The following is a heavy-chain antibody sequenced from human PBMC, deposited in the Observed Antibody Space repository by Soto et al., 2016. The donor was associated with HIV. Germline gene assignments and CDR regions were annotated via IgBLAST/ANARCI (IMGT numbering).Heavy chain of an antibody. CDR3: TFGSGSYFPPFDY. CDR2: IRSKDYGGTT. J-gene: IGHJ4*02. D-gene: IGHD3-10*01. V-gene: IGHV3-49*04. CDR1: GFTFGDYA. Sequence: EVQLVESGGGLVQPGRSLRVSCATSGFTFGDYAMNWVRQAPGKGLEWVGFIRSKDYGGTTQYAASVKGRFTISRDDSKSIAYLQMNSLKIEDTAVYYCTFGSGSYFPPFDYWGQGTLVTVSS.